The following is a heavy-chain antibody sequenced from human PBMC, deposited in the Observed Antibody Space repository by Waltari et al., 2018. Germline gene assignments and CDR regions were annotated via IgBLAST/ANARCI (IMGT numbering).Heavy chain of an antibody. Sequence: QVQLIQSGAEVKKPGASVKVSCKASGYTFSGYYIHWVRHAPGQGLEWMGRINPDSGGTDYAQKFQGRVTMTRDTSISTAYMELSRLKSDDTALFYCARWGPAADRVLYYFDYWGQGTLVTVSS. V-gene: IGHV1-2*06. J-gene: IGHJ4*02. CDR1: GYTFSGYY. CDR2: INPDSGGT. CDR3: ARWGPAADRVLYYFDY. D-gene: IGHD6-13*01.